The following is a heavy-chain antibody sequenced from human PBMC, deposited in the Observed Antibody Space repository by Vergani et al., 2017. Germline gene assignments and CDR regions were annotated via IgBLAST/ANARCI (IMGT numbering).Heavy chain of an antibody. V-gene: IGHV4-59*08. D-gene: IGHD3-3*02. CDR3: ARLSLRGWFDP. CDR2: IHYSGST. J-gene: IGHJ5*02. CDR1: GGSISSYY. Sequence: QVQLQESGPGLVKPSETLSLTCTVSGGSISSYYWSWIRQPPGKGLEWIGYIHYSGSTNYNPSLKSRVTISVDTSKNQFSLKLTSVTAADTAVYYCARLSLRGWFDPWGQGTLVTVSS.